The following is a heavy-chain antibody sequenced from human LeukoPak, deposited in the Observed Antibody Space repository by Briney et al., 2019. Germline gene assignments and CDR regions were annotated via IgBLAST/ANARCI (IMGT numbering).Heavy chain of an antibody. D-gene: IGHD6-19*01. J-gene: IGHJ4*02. CDR2: IYHSGST. Sequence: PSETLSLTCAVSGGSISSGGYSWSWIRQPPGKGLEWIGYIYHSGSTYYNPSLKSRVAMSVDTSKNEFSLRLNSVTAADTAVYYCARDLVGSGRPFDYWGQGTLVTVSS. CDR1: GGSISSGGYS. CDR3: ARDLVGSGRPFDY. V-gene: IGHV4-30-2*01.